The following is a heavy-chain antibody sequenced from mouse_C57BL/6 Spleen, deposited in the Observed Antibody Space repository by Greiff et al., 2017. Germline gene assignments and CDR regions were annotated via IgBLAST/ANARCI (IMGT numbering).Heavy chain of an antibody. J-gene: IGHJ4*01. D-gene: IGHD1-1*01. CDR2: ISSGSSTI. CDR1: GFTFSDYG. V-gene: IGHV5-17*01. CDR3: ARPNYYGSSYEYYAMDY. Sequence: EVKLQESGGGLVKPGGSLKLSCAASGFTFSDYGMHWVRQAPEKGLEWVAYISSGSSTIYYADTVKGRFTISRDNAKNTLFLQMTSLRSEDTAMYYCARPNYYGSSYEYYAMDYWGQGTSVTVSS.